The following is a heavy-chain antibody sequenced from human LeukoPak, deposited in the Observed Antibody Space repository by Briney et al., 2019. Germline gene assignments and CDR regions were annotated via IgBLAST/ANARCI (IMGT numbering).Heavy chain of an antibody. CDR3: AGTYYYASGSSY. CDR1: GGSITNYY. D-gene: IGHD3-10*01. V-gene: IGHV4-59*08. Sequence: SETLSLTCTVSGGSITNYYCIWIRQPPGKGLEWIGYIYYSGSTNYNPSLKSRVTMPVDTSKNQFSLNLSSVTAADTAVYYCAGTYYYASGSSYWGQGSLVTVSS. CDR2: IYYSGST. J-gene: IGHJ4*02.